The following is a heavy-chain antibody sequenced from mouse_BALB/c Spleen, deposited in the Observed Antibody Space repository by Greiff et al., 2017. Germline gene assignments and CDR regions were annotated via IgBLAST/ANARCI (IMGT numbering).Heavy chain of an antibody. J-gene: IGHJ4*01. CDR2: INPSTGYT. CDR3: ARTDYRYPYYAMDY. D-gene: IGHD2-14*01. CDR1: GYTFTSYW. Sequence: QVHVKQSGAELAKPGASVKMSCKASGYTFTSYWMHWVKQRPGQGLEWIGYINPSTGYTEYNQKFKDKATLTADKSSSTAYMQLSSLTSEDSAVYYCARTDYRYPYYAMDYWGQGTSVTVSS. V-gene: IGHV1-7*01.